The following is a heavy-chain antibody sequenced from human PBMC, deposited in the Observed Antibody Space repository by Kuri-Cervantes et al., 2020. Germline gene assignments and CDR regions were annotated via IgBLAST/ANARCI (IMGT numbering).Heavy chain of an antibody. CDR2: IYYSGST. J-gene: IGHJ4*02. Sequence: GSLRLSCTVSGGSISSYYWSWIRQPPGKGLEWIGNIYYSGSTNYNPSLKSRVTISVDTSKNQFSLKLSSVTAADTAVYYCARGVRSSYYDFWSGYYPATFLDYWGQGTLVTVSS. CDR3: ARGVRSSYYDFWSGYYPATFLDY. CDR1: GGSISSYY. D-gene: IGHD3-3*01. V-gene: IGHV4-59*01.